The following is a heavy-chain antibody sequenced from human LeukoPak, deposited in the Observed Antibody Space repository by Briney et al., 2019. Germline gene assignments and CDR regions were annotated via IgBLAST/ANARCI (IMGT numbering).Heavy chain of an antibody. D-gene: IGHD2-15*01. CDR3: ARGRGGLEGEREDLDY. CDR2: ISPRGAGS. CDR1: GYTFTKDF. J-gene: IGHJ4*02. V-gene: IGHV1-46*01. Sequence: GASVKVSCKPSGYTFTKDFMHWVRRAPGEGLQWMGMISPRGAGSIYAQKFRDRVTMTRDTSTSTVFMELSSLKSDDTAVYYCARGRGGLEGEREDLDYWGQGTLVTVSS.